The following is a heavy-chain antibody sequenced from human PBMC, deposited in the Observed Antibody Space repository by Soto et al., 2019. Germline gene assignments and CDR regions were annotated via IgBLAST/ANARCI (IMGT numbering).Heavy chain of an antibody. CDR3: ARDRVLLWFGELHYYYGMDV. CDR2: INAGNGNT. J-gene: IGHJ6*02. V-gene: IGHV1-3*01. CDR1: GSTFTSYA. Sequence: ASVKVFCKASGSTFTSYAMHWVRQAPGQRLEWMGWINAGNGNTKYSQKFQGRVTITRDTSASTAYMELSSLRSEDTAVYYCARDRVLLWFGELHYYYGMDVWGQGTTVTVSS. D-gene: IGHD3-10*01.